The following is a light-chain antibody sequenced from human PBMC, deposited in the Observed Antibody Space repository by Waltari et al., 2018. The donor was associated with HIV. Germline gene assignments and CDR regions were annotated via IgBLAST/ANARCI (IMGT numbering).Light chain of an antibody. CDR2: AAS. CDR3: QQNIHWPPYT. V-gene: IGKV3-15*01. J-gene: IGKJ2*01. Sequence: ETVLTKSPAPLLVSPGERFPLSCRAIQSVSGNLVWYQQKPGQAPRLLIYAASSRATDIPARFSGSGSGTDYTLTISNLQSEDSAVYYCQQNIHWPPYTFGQGTKLEIK. CDR1: QSVSGN.